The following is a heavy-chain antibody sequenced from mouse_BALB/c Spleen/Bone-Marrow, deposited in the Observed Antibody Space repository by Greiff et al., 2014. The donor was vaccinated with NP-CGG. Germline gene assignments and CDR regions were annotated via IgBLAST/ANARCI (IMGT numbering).Heavy chain of an antibody. CDR3: ARRLRDY. Sequence: QVQLKESGGELVRPGTSVRVSCRASGYAFTNHLIEWVKQRPGQGLEWTGVINPGGGDIILNEKFKGKATLTADKSSSTAYMQLNSLTSDDSAVYFCARRLRDYWGQGTTLTVSS. CDR1: GYAFTNHL. J-gene: IGHJ2*01. V-gene: IGHV1-54*01. D-gene: IGHD6-5*01. CDR2: INPGGGDI.